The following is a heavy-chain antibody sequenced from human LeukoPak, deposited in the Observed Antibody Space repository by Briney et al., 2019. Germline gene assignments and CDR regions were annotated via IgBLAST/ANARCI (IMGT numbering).Heavy chain of an antibody. CDR3: TRDAANWFDP. V-gene: IGHV3-49*04. CDR1: VFTLGDYA. CDR2: IRSKAYGGTT. J-gene: IGHJ5*02. D-gene: IGHD2-15*01. Sequence: GGSLRLSRTASVFTLGDYAMSWVRQAPGERLEWVGFIRSKAYGGTTEYAASVKGRFTISRDDSKSIAYLQMNSLKSEDTAVYYCTRDAANWFDPWGQGTLVTVSS.